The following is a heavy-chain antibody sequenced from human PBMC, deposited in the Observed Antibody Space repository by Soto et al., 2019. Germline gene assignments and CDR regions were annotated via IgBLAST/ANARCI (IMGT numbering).Heavy chain of an antibody. CDR3: AREVQQLVN. Sequence: ASVKVSCKASGGTFSSYTISWVRQAPGQGLEWMGRMIPNSGNTGYAQKFQGRVTMTRNTSISTAYMELSSLRSEDTAVYYCAREVQQLVNWGQGTLVTVSS. V-gene: IGHV1-8*02. CDR1: GGTFSSYT. D-gene: IGHD6-13*01. J-gene: IGHJ4*02. CDR2: MIPNSGNT.